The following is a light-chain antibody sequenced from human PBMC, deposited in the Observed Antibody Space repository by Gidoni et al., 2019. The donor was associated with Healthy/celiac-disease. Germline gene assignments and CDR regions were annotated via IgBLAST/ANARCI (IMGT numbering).Light chain of an antibody. V-gene: IGLV1-40*01. CDR1: SSNIGAGYD. J-gene: IGLJ2*01. Sequence: QSVLTHPPSVSGAPGQSVTISCTGSSSNIGAGYDVHWSQQLPGTAPNLLIYGNSNRPSGAPDRFSGSKSGTSASLAITGLQAEDEADYYCQSYDSSLSGVVFGGGTKLTVL. CDR2: GNS. CDR3: QSYDSSLSGVV.